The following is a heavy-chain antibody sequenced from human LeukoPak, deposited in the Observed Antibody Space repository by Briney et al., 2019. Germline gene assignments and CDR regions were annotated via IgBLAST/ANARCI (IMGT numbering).Heavy chain of an antibody. CDR1: GFTVSSNY. CDR3: ARMMATTAFDY. CDR2: IYSGGST. V-gene: IGHV3-53*01. D-gene: IGHD5-24*01. Sequence: GGSLRLSCAASGFTVSSNYMSWVRQAPGKGLEWVSVIYSGGSTYYADSVKGRFTISRDNSKNTLYLQMNSLRAEDTAVYYCARMMATTAFDYWGQGTLVTVSS. J-gene: IGHJ4*02.